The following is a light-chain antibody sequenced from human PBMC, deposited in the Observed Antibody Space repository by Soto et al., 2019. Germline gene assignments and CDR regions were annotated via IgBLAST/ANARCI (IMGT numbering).Light chain of an antibody. V-gene: IGLV2-14*02. CDR2: EDS. CDR3: NSYASSGTLV. CDR1: SSDVGAYNL. Sequence: QSVLTQPASVSGSPGQSITVSCTGTSSDVGAYNLVSWYQQHPGKAPRLIIYEDSNRPSGVSNRFSGSKSGNTASLTISGLQAEDEADYYCNSYASSGTLVFGTGTKLTVL. J-gene: IGLJ1*01.